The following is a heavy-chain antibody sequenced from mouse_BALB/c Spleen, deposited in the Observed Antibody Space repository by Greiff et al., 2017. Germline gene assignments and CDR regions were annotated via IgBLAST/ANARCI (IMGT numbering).Heavy chain of an antibody. CDR2: IYPGGGYT. Sequence: QVQLQQSGAELVRPGTSVKISCKASGYTFTNYWLGWVKQRPGHGLVWIGDIYPGGGYTNYNEKFKGKATLTADTSASTAYMQLSSLTSEDSAVYFCARYYSKAWFAYRGQGTLVTVSA. CDR3: ARYYSKAWFAY. D-gene: IGHD1-1*01. J-gene: IGHJ3*01. CDR1: GYTFTNYW. V-gene: IGHV1-63*02.